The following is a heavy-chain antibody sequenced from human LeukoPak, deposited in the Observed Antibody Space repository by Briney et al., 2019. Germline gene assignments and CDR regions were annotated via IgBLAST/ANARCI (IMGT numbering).Heavy chain of an antibody. CDR3: ARGKLWFGELFTYFDY. CDR1: GGSLSGYY. D-gene: IGHD3-10*01. CDR2: INHSGST. V-gene: IGHV4-34*01. Sequence: PSETLSLTCAVYGGSLSGYYWCWIRQPPGKGLEWIGEINHSGSTNYNPSLKSRVTISVDTSKNQFSLKLSSVTAADTAVYYCARGKLWFGELFTYFDYWGQGTLVTVSS. J-gene: IGHJ4*02.